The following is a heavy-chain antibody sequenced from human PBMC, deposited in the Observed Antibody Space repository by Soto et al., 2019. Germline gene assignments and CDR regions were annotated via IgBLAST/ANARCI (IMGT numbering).Heavy chain of an antibody. Sequence: QVQLQESGPGLVKPSETLSLTCTVSGGSISSYYWSWIRQRPGKGLEWIGYIYYSGSTNYNPSLKSRVTISVDTSKNQFSLKLSSVTAADTAVYYCARQRVVVTAPDYYYYGMDGWGQGTTVTVSS. CDR2: IYYSGST. J-gene: IGHJ6*02. CDR1: GGSISSYY. CDR3: ARQRVVVTAPDYYYYGMDG. V-gene: IGHV4-59*01. D-gene: IGHD2-21*02.